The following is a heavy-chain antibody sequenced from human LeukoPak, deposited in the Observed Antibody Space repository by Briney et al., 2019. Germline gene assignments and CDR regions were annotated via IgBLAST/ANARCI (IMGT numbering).Heavy chain of an antibody. CDR1: GESLSGQY. V-gene: IGHV4-34*01. CDR3: GLEKPPINWFDP. Sequence: SETLCLTCGVYGESLSGQYWSWIRQPPGKGLEWIGEINHSGSTYYNPSLKSRVTISVDTSKNQFSLKLSSVTAADTAVYYCGLEKPPINWFDPWGQGTLVTVSS. CDR2: INHSGST. J-gene: IGHJ5*02.